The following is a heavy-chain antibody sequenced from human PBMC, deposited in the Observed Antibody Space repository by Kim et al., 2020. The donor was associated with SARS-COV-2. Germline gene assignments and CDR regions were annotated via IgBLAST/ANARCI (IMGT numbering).Heavy chain of an antibody. D-gene: IGHD1-26*01. CDR2: INYSGST. J-gene: IGHJ5*02. CDR3: ARAVGGEEDKWFDP. V-gene: IGHV4-59*08. CDR1: GASINVFY. Sequence: SETLSLTCTVSGASINVFYWSWIRQPPGKGLEWIGYINYSGSTNYNSSLKSRVTISIDTSKNQFSLRVNSVTAADTAVYFCARAVGGEEDKWFDPWGQGTLVTVSS.